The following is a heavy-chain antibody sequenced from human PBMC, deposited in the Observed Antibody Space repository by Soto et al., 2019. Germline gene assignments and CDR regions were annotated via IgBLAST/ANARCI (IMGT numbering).Heavy chain of an antibody. J-gene: IGHJ6*02. D-gene: IGHD5-12*01. CDR1: GYTFKSYD. V-gene: IGHV1-18*04. Sequence: GASVNLSCKASGYTFKSYDVMWVRKAPGQGLEWMGWISGHNGKADYAENFQGRVIMTTDTSTATASMDLRGLRSDDTAVYYCARKGYIGNFDMDFCGQGTTVTVSS. CDR3: ARKGYIGNFDMDF. CDR2: ISGHNGKA.